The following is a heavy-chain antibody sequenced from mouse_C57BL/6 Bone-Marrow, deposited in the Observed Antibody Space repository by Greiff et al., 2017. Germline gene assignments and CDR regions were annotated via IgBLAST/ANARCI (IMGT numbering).Heavy chain of an antibody. V-gene: IGHV1-69*01. CDR2: IDPSDSYT. J-gene: IGHJ2*01. CDR3: AREGILRSLDY. Sequence: QVQLQQPGAELVMPGASVKLSCKASGYTFTSYWMHWVKQRPGQGLEWIGEIDPSDSYTNYNQKFKGKSTLTVDKSSSTAYMQLSRLTSEDSAVDYCAREGILRSLDYWGQGTTLTVSS. D-gene: IGHD1-1*01. CDR1: GYTFTSYW.